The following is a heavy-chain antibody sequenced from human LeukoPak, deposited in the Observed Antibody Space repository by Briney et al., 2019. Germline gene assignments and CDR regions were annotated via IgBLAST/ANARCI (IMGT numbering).Heavy chain of an antibody. D-gene: IGHD2-15*01. Sequence: SVKVSCKASGGTFSSYAISWVRQAPGQGLEWMGRIIPILGIANYAQKFQGRVTITADKSTSTAYMELSSLRSDDTAVYYCARDRCSGGSCYRRGAFDIWGQGTMVTVSS. J-gene: IGHJ3*02. CDR3: ARDRCSGGSCYRRGAFDI. CDR2: IIPILGIA. V-gene: IGHV1-69*04. CDR1: GGTFSSYA.